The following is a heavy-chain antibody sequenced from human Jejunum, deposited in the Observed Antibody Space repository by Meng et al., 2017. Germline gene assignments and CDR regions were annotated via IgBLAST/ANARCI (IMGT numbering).Heavy chain of an antibody. V-gene: IGHV4-31*02. CDR2: IHYSGGT. CDR1: GGSMISAGHY. Sequence: QGQRPVSGTRLVKPAQTLSLSCTVSGGSMISAGHYWSWIRQDPGKGLEWIGYIHYSGGTYYNPSLKSRVTISVDTSKNQFSLKLNSVSAADTAVYYCARATAGNSEYFQNWGQGTLVTVSS. D-gene: IGHD4-23*01. CDR3: ARATAGNSEYFQN. J-gene: IGHJ1*01.